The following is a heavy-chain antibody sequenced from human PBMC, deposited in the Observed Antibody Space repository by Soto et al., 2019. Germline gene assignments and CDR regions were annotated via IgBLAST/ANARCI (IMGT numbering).Heavy chain of an antibody. D-gene: IGHD3-22*01. J-gene: IGHJ3*02. CDR1: GGSISSGGYY. Sequence: TSETLSLTCTVSGGSISSGGYYWSWIRQHPGKGLEWIGYIYYSGSTYYNPSLKSRVTISVDTSKNQFSLKLSSVTAADTAVYYCARDRGYYDSSGYYAIDAFDIWGQGTMVTVSS. V-gene: IGHV4-31*03. CDR3: ARDRGYYDSSGYYAIDAFDI. CDR2: IYYSGST.